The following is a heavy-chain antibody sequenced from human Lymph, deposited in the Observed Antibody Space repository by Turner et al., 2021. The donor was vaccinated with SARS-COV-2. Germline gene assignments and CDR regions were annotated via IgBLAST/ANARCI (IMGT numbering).Heavy chain of an antibody. V-gene: IGHV1-2*02. D-gene: IGHD3-3*01. CDR1: GYTFTGYY. Sequence: QLQLVPSGAEVKTPAASVKVSCTASGYTFTGYYMHWVRQAPGQGVKGMGRSNPNSGSKKYARKLQGRVTMTRDKSISTDCMELSRLRTEDTAVYYWARDVERYNDFWGGYYGGYGLDVWGQGTTVTVSS. J-gene: IGHJ6*02. CDR2: SNPNSGSK. CDR3: ARDVERYNDFWGGYYGGYGLDV.